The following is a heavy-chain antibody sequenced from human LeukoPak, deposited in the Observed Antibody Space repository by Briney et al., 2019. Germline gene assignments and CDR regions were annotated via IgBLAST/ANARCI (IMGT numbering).Heavy chain of an antibody. D-gene: IGHD6-19*01. Sequence: PSETLSLTCTVSGGSINNYYWSWIRQPPGKGLEWIGYISDIGRTNYNPSLRSRVTISVDTSKNQFSLKLNSVTAADTAVYYCARNQLGSGCYSSAYWGQGTRVTVSS. J-gene: IGHJ4*02. CDR3: ARNQLGSGCYSSAY. V-gene: IGHV4-59*01. CDR1: GGSINNYY. CDR2: ISDIGRT.